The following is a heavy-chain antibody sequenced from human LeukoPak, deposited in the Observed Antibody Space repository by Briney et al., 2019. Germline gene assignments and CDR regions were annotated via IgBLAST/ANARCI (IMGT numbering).Heavy chain of an antibody. Sequence: SETLSLTCTVSSGFISGHYWSWIRQPPGKGLEWIGYIYYTGATHYSPSLESRATVSVDPSQKQLSLSLTSVTAADTTVYYCARGRLRGSSHFDHWGQGTLVIVSS. CDR2: IYYTGAT. D-gene: IGHD6-13*01. CDR3: ARGRLRGSSHFDH. CDR1: SGFISGHY. J-gene: IGHJ4*02. V-gene: IGHV4-59*11.